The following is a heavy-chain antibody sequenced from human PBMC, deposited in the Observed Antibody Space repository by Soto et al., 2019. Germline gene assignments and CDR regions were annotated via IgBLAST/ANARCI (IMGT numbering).Heavy chain of an antibody. CDR1: GYTFTNYG. Sequence: ASVKVSCKASGYTFTNYGISWVRQAPGQGLERMGWINTYNGNTNHAQKLQGRVTMTTDTSTSTAYMEMRSLRSDDTAVYYFARVVGSGTYYNLYNWFDPWGQGTLVTVSS. J-gene: IGHJ5*02. V-gene: IGHV1-18*01. CDR2: INTYNGNT. CDR3: ARVVGSGTYYNLYNWFDP. D-gene: IGHD3-10*01.